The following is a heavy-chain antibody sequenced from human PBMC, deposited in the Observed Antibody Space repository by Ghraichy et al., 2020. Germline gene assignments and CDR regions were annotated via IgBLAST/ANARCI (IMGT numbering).Heavy chain of an antibody. J-gene: IGHJ3*02. V-gene: IGHV4-59*01. CDR1: GGSISSYY. Sequence: SETLSLTCTVSGGSISSYYWSWIRQPPGKGLEWIGYIYYSGSTNYNPSLKSRVTISVDTSKNQFSLKLSSVTAADTAVYYCARAWYSSSWYGVAFDIWGQGTMVTVSS. D-gene: IGHD6-13*01. CDR2: IYYSGST. CDR3: ARAWYSSSWYGVAFDI.